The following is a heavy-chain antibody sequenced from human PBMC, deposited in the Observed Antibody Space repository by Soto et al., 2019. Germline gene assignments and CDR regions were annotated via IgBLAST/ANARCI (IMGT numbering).Heavy chain of an antibody. V-gene: IGHV4-39*01. CDR1: GGSITSSSHF. D-gene: IGHD6-25*01. CDR2: IYFTGNT. Sequence: PSETVSLTCTVSGGSITSSSHFWGWVRQPPGKGLEWIGTIYFTGNTYYTPSLKSRLTMSIDTSKNEFSLRLNSVTAADTAVYYCAGQTFTIAAASYGRSNWFDPWGPGTLVTVSS. J-gene: IGHJ5*02. CDR3: AGQTFTIAAASYGRSNWFDP.